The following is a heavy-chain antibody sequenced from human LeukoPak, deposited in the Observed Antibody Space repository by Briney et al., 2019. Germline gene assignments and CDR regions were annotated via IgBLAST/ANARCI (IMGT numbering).Heavy chain of an antibody. V-gene: IGHV3-48*01. Sequence: GGSLRLSCAASGFTFSTYSMNWVRQAPGKGLERVSYISDSSGTIYYADSVKGRFTISRDNAKNSLYLQMNSLRAEDTAVYYCASPFDYWGQGTLVTVSS. CDR2: ISDSSGTI. CDR3: ASPFDY. CDR1: GFTFSTYS. J-gene: IGHJ4*02.